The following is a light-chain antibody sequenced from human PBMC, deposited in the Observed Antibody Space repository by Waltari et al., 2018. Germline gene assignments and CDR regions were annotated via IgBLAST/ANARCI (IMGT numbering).Light chain of an antibody. J-gene: IGLJ2*01. Sequence: SYVLTQPPSVSVAPGQTATFACGGKRLGRKSVHWYQQKADQAPMLVLYDDTKRPSGVPERFSGSNSGNTATLTISRVEAGDEADYFCQVWDSSSNHGIFGGGTKLTVL. CDR2: DDT. CDR3: QVWDSSSNHGI. V-gene: IGLV3-21*02. CDR1: RLGRKS.